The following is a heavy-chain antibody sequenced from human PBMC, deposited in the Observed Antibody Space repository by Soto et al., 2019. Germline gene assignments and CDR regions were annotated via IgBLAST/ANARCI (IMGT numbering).Heavy chain of an antibody. CDR3: ARARNRYFDY. CDR1: GGSMTTGSYF. Sequence: SETLSLTCNVSGGSMTTGSYFWSWIRQPPGKGLKWIGYVFRSGSVNYSPSFKSRVTISIDTSKNQFSLMLKSVTAADTAVYFCARARNRYFDYWGQGALVTVSS. V-gene: IGHV4-61*01. J-gene: IGHJ4*02. CDR2: VFRSGSV. D-gene: IGHD1-1*01.